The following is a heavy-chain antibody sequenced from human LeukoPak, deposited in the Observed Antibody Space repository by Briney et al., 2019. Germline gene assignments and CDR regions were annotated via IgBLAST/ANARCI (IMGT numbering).Heavy chain of an antibody. CDR3: ARYRSGWSNYFDY. V-gene: IGHV4-59*12. D-gene: IGHD6-19*01. CDR1: GGSISSYY. J-gene: IGHJ4*02. Sequence: SETLSLTCTVSGGSISSYYWSWIRQPPGKGLEWIGYIYYSGSTNYNPSLKSRVTISVDTSKNQFSLKLSSVTAADTAVYYCARYRSGWSNYFDYWGQGTLVTASS. CDR2: IYYSGST.